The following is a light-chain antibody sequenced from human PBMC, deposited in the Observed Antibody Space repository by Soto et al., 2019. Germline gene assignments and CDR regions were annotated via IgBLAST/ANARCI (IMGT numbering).Light chain of an antibody. J-gene: IGKJ1*01. CDR3: QQYKDNPWT. CDR1: QSIVDW. V-gene: IGKV1-5*03. CDR2: KAS. Sequence: DIQMTQSPSTLSASVGDRVTFGCRASQSIVDWLAWYQQKPGKAPKLLIYKASNLESGVPSRFGGSGSGSEFTLTISNLQPDDFATYYCQQYKDNPWTFGQGTKVELK.